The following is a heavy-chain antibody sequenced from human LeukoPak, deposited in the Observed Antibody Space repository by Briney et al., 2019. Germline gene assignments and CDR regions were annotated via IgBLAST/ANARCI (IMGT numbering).Heavy chain of an antibody. Sequence: GGSLTLSCAASGFTLSSYSMNWVRQAPGKGLEWVSYISSSSSTIYYADSVKGRFTISRDNAKISLHLQMNSLRDEDTAVYYCARRGFRSVDYWGQGTLVTVSS. CDR3: ARRGFRSVDY. CDR2: ISSSSSTI. D-gene: IGHD1-26*01. V-gene: IGHV3-48*02. J-gene: IGHJ4*02. CDR1: GFTLSSYS.